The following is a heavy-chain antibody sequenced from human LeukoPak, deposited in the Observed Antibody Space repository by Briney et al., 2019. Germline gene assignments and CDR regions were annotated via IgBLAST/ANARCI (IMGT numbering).Heavy chain of an antibody. CDR2: INSDGSST. J-gene: IGHJ5*02. Sequence: GGSLRLSCAASGFTFSSYWMHWVRQAPGKGLVWVSRINSDGSSTSYADSVKGRFTISRDNAKNTLYLQMNSLRAEDTAVYYCARRGSVSGGPFWFDPWGQGTLVTVSS. D-gene: IGHD3-16*01. CDR3: ARRGSVSGGPFWFDP. V-gene: IGHV3-74*01. CDR1: GFTFSSYW.